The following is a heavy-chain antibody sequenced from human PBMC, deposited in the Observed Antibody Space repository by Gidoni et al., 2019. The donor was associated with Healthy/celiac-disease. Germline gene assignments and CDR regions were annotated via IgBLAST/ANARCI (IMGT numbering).Heavy chain of an antibody. J-gene: IGHJ5*02. V-gene: IGHV3-30-3*01. CDR1: GFTFSSYA. CDR3: ASLTTVTTRWFDP. Sequence: QVQLVESGGGVVQPGRSLRLSCAASGFTFSSYAMHLVRQAPGKGLEWVAVISYDGSNKYYADAVKGRFTISRDNSKNTLYLQMNSLRAEDTAVYYCASLTTVTTRWFDPWGQGTLVTVSS. D-gene: IGHD4-17*01. CDR2: ISYDGSNK.